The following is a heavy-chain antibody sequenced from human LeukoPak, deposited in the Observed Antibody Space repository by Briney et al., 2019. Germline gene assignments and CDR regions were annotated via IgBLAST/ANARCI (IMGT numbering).Heavy chain of an antibody. D-gene: IGHD3-22*01. J-gene: IGHJ3*02. V-gene: IGHV3-30*03. CDR3: ASLIVGEDTFDI. CDR1: GFTFSSYG. CDR2: ISFDGSNK. Sequence: GGSLRLSCAASGFTFSSYGMHWVRQAPGKGLEWVAVISFDGSNKYYADSVKGRFTISRDNSKTTLSLQMSSLRAEDTAVYYCASLIVGEDTFDIWGQGTMVTVSS.